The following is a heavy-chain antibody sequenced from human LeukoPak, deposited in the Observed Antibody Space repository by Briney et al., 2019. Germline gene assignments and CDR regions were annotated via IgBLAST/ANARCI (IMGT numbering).Heavy chain of an antibody. Sequence: GGSLRLSCAASGFTFSSYGMNWVRQAPGKGLEWVAFIRYDGSKKYSADSVKGRFTISRDSSKNTLYLQMNSLRAEDTAVYYCAKDYNRAYYYGSGFDYWGQGTLVTVSS. CDR2: IRYDGSKK. CDR3: AKDYNRAYYYGSGFDY. D-gene: IGHD3-10*01. J-gene: IGHJ4*02. CDR1: GFTFSSYG. V-gene: IGHV3-30*02.